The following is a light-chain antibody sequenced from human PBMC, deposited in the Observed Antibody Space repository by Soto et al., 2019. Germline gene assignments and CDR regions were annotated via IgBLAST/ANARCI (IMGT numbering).Light chain of an antibody. CDR3: QQYNSYRT. Sequence: DIQMTQSPSTLSASVGDRVTITCRASQSISNWLAWYQQKPGKAPKLLIYDASSLESGVPSRFSGSGSGTEFTLTIYSLQPDDFATYYCQQYNSYRTFGQGTKVEIK. V-gene: IGKV1-5*01. CDR2: DAS. J-gene: IGKJ1*01. CDR1: QSISNW.